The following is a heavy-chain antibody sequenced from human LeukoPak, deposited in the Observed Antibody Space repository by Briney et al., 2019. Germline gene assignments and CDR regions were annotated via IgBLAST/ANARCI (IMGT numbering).Heavy chain of an antibody. J-gene: IGHJ6*02. CDR2: ISSSSSNNI. Sequence: GGSLRLSCAASGFTFSRFGMNWVRQAPGKGLEWVSYISSSSSNNIYYADSVKGRFTISRDNAKNSLYLQMNSLRDEDTAVYYCARKYCSGGSCYDYYYYGMDVWGQGTTVTVSS. CDR3: ARKYCSGGSCYDYYYYGMDV. CDR1: GFTFSRFG. V-gene: IGHV3-48*02. D-gene: IGHD2-15*01.